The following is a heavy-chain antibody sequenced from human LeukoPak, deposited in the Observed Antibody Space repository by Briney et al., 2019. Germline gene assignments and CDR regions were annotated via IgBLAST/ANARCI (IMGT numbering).Heavy chain of an antibody. V-gene: IGHV4-59*12. D-gene: IGHD3-10*01. CDR1: GGSISSYY. CDR3: ARGDITMVRGVTRSFDI. CDR2: IYYSRTT. J-gene: IGHJ3*02. Sequence: SETLSLTCTVSGGSISSYYWSWIRQPPGKGLEWIGYIYYSRTTNYNPSLKSRVTISVDTAKNQFSLKLSSVTAADTAVYYCARGDITMVRGVTRSFDIWGQGTMVTVSS.